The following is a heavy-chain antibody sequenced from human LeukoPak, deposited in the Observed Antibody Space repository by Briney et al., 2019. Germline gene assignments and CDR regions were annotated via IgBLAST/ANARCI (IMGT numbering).Heavy chain of an antibody. J-gene: IGHJ6*03. CDR3: AREGRRYCSSTSCYTDYYYYYYMDV. D-gene: IGHD2-2*02. V-gene: IGHV4-4*07. CDR2: IYTSGST. CDR1: GGSISNDF. Sequence: PSETLSLTCTVSGGSISNDFWNWIRQPAGKGLEWIGRIYTSGSTNYNPSLKSRVTMSVDTSKNQFSLKLSSVTAADTAVYYCAREGRRYCSSTSCYTDYYYYYYMDVWGKGTTVTVSS.